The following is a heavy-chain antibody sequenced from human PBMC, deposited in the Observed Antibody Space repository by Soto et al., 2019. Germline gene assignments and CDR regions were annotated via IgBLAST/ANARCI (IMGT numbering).Heavy chain of an antibody. V-gene: IGHV4-39*01. CDR2: VNHSGST. Sequence: SETLSLTCTVSGGSINTQYYYWSWIRQPPGKGLEWIGEVNHSGSTNYNPSLKSRVTISVDTSKNQFSLKLSSVTAADTAVYYCARHGCISTSCYAPVPPVLDYWGQGTLVTVSS. CDR1: GGSINTQYYY. J-gene: IGHJ4*02. CDR3: ARHGCISTSCYAPVPPVLDY. D-gene: IGHD2-2*01.